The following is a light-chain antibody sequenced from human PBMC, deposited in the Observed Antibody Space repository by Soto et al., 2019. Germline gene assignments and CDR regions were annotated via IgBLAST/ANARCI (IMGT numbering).Light chain of an antibody. J-gene: IGLJ3*02. Sequence: QSVLTQPASVSGSPGQSITISCTGTSSDVGAYDYVSWYQHHPGKAPKLLIYEVSNRPSGVSSRFSGSKSGNTASLTISGLQAEDEADYYCQSYDSSLSGWVFGGGTKLTVL. V-gene: IGLV2-14*01. CDR1: SSDVGAYDY. CDR2: EVS. CDR3: QSYDSSLSGWV.